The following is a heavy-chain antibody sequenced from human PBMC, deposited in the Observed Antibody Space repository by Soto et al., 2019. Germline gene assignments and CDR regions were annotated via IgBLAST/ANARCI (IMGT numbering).Heavy chain of an antibody. V-gene: IGHV3-23*01. Sequence: GGSLRLSCVGSGFTFSTYTMNWVRQVPGKGLEWVATMNGRGGDIFCGDGVRGRFTISRDNAKNMVYLQLNSLTAEDTAFYFCAREVALSGVNDIDYWGQGALVTVSS. CDR2: MNGRGGDI. CDR3: AREVALSGVNDIDY. D-gene: IGHD5-12*01. CDR1: GFTFSTYT. J-gene: IGHJ4*02.